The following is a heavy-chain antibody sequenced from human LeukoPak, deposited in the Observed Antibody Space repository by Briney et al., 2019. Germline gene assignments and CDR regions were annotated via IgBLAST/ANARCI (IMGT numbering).Heavy chain of an antibody. D-gene: IGHD6-13*01. J-gene: IGHJ4*02. CDR2: INPNSGGT. CDR3: ARAPTRGIAAAGTLGY. CDR1: GYTFTGYY. V-gene: IGHV1-2*04. Sequence: ASVKVSCKASGYTFTGYYMHWVRQAPGQGLEWMGWINPNSGGTNYAQKFQGWATMTRDTSISTAYMELSRLRSDDTAVYYCARAPTRGIAAAGTLGYWGQGTLVTVSS.